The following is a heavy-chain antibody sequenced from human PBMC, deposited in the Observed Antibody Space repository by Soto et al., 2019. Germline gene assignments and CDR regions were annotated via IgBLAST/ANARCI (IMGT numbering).Heavy chain of an antibody. D-gene: IGHD6-13*01. J-gene: IGHJ3*02. V-gene: IGHV4-59*12. Sequence: PSETLSLTCTVSGGSISSYYWSWIRQPPGKGLERIGYIYYSGSTNYNPSLKSRVTISVDTSKNQFSLKLSSVTAADTAVYYCAREGQQLFGAFDIWGQGTMVTVSS. CDR2: IYYSGST. CDR3: AREGQQLFGAFDI. CDR1: GGSISSYY.